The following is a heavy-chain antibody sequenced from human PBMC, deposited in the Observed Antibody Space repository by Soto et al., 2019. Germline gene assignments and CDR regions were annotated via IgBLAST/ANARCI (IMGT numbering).Heavy chain of an antibody. CDR3: AREDNYYYGSGSNGMDV. CDR2: INPSGGST. Sequence: ASVKVSCKASGYTFTSYYMHWVRQAPGQGLEWMGIINPSGGSTSYAQKFQGRVTMTRDTSTSTVYMELSSLRSEDTAVYYCAREDNYYYGSGSNGMDVWGQGTTVTSP. J-gene: IGHJ6*02. D-gene: IGHD3-10*01. CDR1: GYTFTSYY. V-gene: IGHV1-46*01.